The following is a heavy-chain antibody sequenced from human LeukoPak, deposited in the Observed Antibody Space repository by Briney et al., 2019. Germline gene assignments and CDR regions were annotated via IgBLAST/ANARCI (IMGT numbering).Heavy chain of an antibody. Sequence: SETLSLTCTVSGGSISSYYWSWIRQPPGKGLEWIGYIYYSGSTNYNPSLKSRVTISVDTSKNQFSLKLSSVTAADTAVYYCAREGYSSSWYGYNWYDPWGQGTLVTVSS. CDR1: GGSISSYY. CDR2: IYYSGST. D-gene: IGHD6-13*01. V-gene: IGHV4-59*01. CDR3: AREGYSSSWYGYNWYDP. J-gene: IGHJ5*02.